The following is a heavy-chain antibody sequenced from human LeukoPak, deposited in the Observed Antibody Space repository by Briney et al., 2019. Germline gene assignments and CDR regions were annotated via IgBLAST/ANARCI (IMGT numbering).Heavy chain of an antibody. CDR2: IYTSGST. J-gene: IGHJ4*02. Sequence: SQTLSLTCTVSGGSFSSGGYYWSWIRQPAGKGLEWIGRIYTSGSTNYNPSLKSRVTISVDTSKNQFSLKLSSVTAADTAVYYCARGGGDWGSHQSDYWGQGTLVTVSS. D-gene: IGHD2-21*01. CDR1: GGSFSSGGYY. V-gene: IGHV4-61*02. CDR3: ARGGGDWGSHQSDY.